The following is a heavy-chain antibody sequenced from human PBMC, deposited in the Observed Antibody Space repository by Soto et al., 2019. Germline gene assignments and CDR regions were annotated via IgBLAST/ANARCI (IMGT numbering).Heavy chain of an antibody. J-gene: IGHJ5*02. CDR3: ARAMRDDNWFDP. CDR1: GYTFTSYG. CDR2: ISAYNGNT. V-gene: IGHV1-18*04. Sequence: ASVKVSCKASGYTFTSYGISWVRQAPGQGLEWMGWISAYNGNTNYAQKLQGRVTMTTDTSTSTAYMELRSLRSDDTAVYYCARAMRDDNWFDPWGQGKLVTVSS.